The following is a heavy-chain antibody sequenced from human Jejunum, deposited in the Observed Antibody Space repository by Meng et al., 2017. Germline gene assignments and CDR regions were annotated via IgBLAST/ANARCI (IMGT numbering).Heavy chain of an antibody. V-gene: IGHV1-2*06. CDR2: INPNSGDT. D-gene: IGHD3-10*01. Sequence: QGQLVQCGAEVKKPGASVKVSCKASGYTFIDHFMHWVRQAPGQGLEWMGRINPNSGDTDLAQKFLDRVTMTRDTSITTAYMELSSLTSDDTAVYFCARQGRPGGGSGPTFDYWGQGSLVTVSS. CDR1: GYTFIDHF. J-gene: IGHJ4*02. CDR3: ARQGRPGGGSGPTFDY.